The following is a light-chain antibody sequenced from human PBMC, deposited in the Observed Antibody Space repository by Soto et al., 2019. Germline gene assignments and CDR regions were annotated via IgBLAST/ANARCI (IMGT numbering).Light chain of an antibody. Sequence: AIQMTQSPSSLSASVGDRVTITCRASQGIRNDLGWYQQKPGKAPKLLIYAAYSLQSGVPSRFSGSGSGTDFALTISSLQPEDFATYYCLQDYNYPYTFGQGTKLEIK. J-gene: IGKJ2*01. V-gene: IGKV1-6*01. CDR1: QGIRND. CDR2: AAY. CDR3: LQDYNYPYT.